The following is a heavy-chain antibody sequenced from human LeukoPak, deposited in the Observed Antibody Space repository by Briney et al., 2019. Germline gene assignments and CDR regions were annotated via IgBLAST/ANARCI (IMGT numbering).Heavy chain of an antibody. D-gene: IGHD3-3*02. V-gene: IGHV3-48*01. CDR1: GFTFSSYS. Sequence: GGSLRLSCAASGFTFSSYSMNWVRQAPGKGLEWVSYISSSSNTIYYADSVKGRFTISRDNSKNTVYLQMNSLRADDTAVYYCARAHWDYWGQGTLVTVSS. J-gene: IGHJ4*02. CDR2: ISSSSNTI. CDR3: ARAHWDY.